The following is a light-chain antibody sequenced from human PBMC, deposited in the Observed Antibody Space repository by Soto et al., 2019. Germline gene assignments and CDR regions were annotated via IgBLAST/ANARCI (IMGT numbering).Light chain of an antibody. CDR2: GAS. V-gene: IGKV3-15*01. CDR1: QSIRSL. Sequence: EVVMTQSPATLSVSPGERATLSCRAAQSIRSLLAWYQHKPGQAPRLLIYGASPRATAIPARFPGSGSGTEFTLTISSLQSEDFAVYYCQQYNNWPITFGPGTRLEI. CDR3: QQYNNWPIT. J-gene: IGKJ5*01.